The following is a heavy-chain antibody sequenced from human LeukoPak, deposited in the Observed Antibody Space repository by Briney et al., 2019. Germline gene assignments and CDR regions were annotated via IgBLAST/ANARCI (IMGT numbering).Heavy chain of an antibody. Sequence: GGSLRLSCAASGFTFSTYAMSWVRQAPGKGLEWVAVISYDGSNKYYADSVKGRFTISRDNSKNTLYLQMNSLRAEDTAVYYCARRAVQWLVQGAFDYWGQGTLVTVSS. D-gene: IGHD6-19*01. CDR3: ARRAVQWLVQGAFDY. CDR2: ISYDGSNK. CDR1: GFTFSTYA. V-gene: IGHV3-30-3*01. J-gene: IGHJ4*02.